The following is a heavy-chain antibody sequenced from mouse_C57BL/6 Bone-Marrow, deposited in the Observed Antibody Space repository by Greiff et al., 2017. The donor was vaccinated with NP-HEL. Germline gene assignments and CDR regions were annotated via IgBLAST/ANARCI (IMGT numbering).Heavy chain of an antibody. V-gene: IGHV5-9-1*02. Sequence: EVKLMESGEGLVKPGGSLKLSCAASGFTFSSYAMSWVRQTPEKRLEWVAYISSGGDYIYYADTVKGRFTISRDNARNTLYLHMSSLKSEDTAMYYCTRGLLGFAYWGQGTLVTVSA. CDR3: TRGLLGFAY. D-gene: IGHD1-1*01. CDR1: GFTFSSYA. CDR2: ISSGGDYI. J-gene: IGHJ3*01.